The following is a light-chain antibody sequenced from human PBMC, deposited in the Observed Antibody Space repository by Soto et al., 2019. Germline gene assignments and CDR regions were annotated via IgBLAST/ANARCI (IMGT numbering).Light chain of an antibody. CDR2: GAS. CDR3: QQYNKGPPLT. Sequence: EIVMTQSPATLSVSPGERATLSCRASQSVTSNLAWYQQKPGQAPRLLIYGASIRATGIPARFSGSGSGTEFTLTISSLQSEDFAVYYCQQYNKGPPLTFGGGTKVEIK. V-gene: IGKV3-15*01. J-gene: IGKJ4*01. CDR1: QSVTSN.